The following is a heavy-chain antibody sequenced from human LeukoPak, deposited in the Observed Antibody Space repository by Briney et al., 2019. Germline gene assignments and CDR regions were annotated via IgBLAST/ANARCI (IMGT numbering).Heavy chain of an antibody. CDR3: ARDILQLWFSEKQTFDY. D-gene: IGHD5-18*01. J-gene: IGHJ4*02. Sequence: LRASVKVSCKASGYTFTSYGISWVRQAPGQGLEWMGWISAYNGNTNYAQKLQGRVTMTTDTSTSTAYMELRSLRSDDTAVYYCARDILQLWFSEKQTFDYWGQGTLVTVSS. CDR2: ISAYNGNT. V-gene: IGHV1-18*01. CDR1: GYTFTSYG.